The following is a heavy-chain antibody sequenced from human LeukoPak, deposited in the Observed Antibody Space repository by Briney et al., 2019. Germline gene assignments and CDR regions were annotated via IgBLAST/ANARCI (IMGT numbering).Heavy chain of an antibody. CDR3: AREGSYCGGDCYSYWFDP. CDR2: IYTSGST. CDR1: GGSISSGSYY. V-gene: IGHV4-61*02. J-gene: IGHJ5*02. D-gene: IGHD2-21*02. Sequence: PSETLSLTCTVSGGSISSGSYYWSWIRQPAGKGLEWIGRIYTSGSTNYNPSLKSRVTISVDTSKNQFSLKLSSVTAADTAVYYCAREGSYCGGDCYSYWFDPWGQGTLVTVSS.